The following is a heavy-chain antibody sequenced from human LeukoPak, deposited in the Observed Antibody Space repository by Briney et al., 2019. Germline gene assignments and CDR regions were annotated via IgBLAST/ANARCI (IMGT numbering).Heavy chain of an antibody. J-gene: IGHJ3*02. CDR3: AKDIEVTTSRGAFDI. V-gene: IGHV3-9*01. Sequence: GRSLRLSCAASGFTFDDYAMHGARQAPGKGLEWVSGISWNSGSIGYADSVKGRFTISRDNAKNSLFLQMNSLRAEDTALYYCAKDIEVTTSRGAFDIWGQGTMVTVSS. CDR1: GFTFDDYA. D-gene: IGHD5-18*01. CDR2: ISWNSGSI.